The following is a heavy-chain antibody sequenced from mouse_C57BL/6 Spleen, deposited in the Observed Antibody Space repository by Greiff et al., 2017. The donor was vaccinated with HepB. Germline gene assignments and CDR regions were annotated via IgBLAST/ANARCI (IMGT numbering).Heavy chain of an antibody. CDR3: ARDRTGDY. Sequence: DVKLQESGPGLVKPSQSLSLTCSVTGYSITSGYYWNWIRQFPGNKLEWMGYISYDGSNNYNPSLKNRISITSDTSKNQFFLKLNSVTTEDTATYYCARDRTGDYWGQGTTLTVSS. CDR2: ISYDGSN. CDR1: GYSITSGYY. D-gene: IGHD4-1*01. J-gene: IGHJ2*01. V-gene: IGHV3-6*01.